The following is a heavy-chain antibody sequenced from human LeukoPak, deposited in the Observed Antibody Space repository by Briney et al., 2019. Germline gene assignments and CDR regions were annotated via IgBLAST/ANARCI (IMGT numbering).Heavy chain of an antibody. CDR1: GFTLRPYT. CDR3: ASLAGESRDC. Sequence: PGGSLRLSCAASGFTLRPYTMNWVRQAPGKGLEWVSSIGSGSGFTFSADSVKGRFTISRDNAKNSLYLQMNSLRVEDTAVYYCASLAGESRDCWGQGTLVTVSS. D-gene: IGHD3-10*01. V-gene: IGHV3-21*01. CDR2: IGSGSGFT. J-gene: IGHJ4*02.